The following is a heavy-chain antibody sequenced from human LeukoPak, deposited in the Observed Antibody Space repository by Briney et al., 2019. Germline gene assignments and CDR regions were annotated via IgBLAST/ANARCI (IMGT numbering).Heavy chain of an antibody. Sequence: PGGSLRLSCSASGFTLTWHVMHWVRQAPGKALEYVSFIHHNGDITSYADSVRGRFTVSRDNSKSTLYLQVNSLRVEDTALYYCARESEGGTGTSCPDYWGQGTLVTVSS. J-gene: IGHJ4*02. D-gene: IGHD2-2*01. CDR1: GFTLTWHV. CDR2: IHHNGDIT. CDR3: ARESEGGTGTSCPDY. V-gene: IGHV3-64*04.